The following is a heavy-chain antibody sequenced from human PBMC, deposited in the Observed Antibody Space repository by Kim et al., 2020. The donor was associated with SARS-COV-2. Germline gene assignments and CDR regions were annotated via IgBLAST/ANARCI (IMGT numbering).Heavy chain of an antibody. J-gene: IGHJ5*02. CDR1: GFAFSSYN. V-gene: IGHV3-48*02. CDR3: VRDGMATGNLDR. Sequence: GGSLRLSCAASGFAFSSYNMDWVRQAPGRGLEWVAYIRADSNMIYYADSVKGRFTISRDNAKNSLYLQTNSLRDEDTALYYCVRDGMATGNLDRWVQGT. CDR2: IRADSNMI. D-gene: IGHD6-13*01.